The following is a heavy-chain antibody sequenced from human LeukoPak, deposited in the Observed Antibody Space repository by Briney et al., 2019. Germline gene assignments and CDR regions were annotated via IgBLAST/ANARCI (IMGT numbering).Heavy chain of an antibody. J-gene: IGHJ4*02. V-gene: IGHV4-4*02. D-gene: IGHD2-15*01. CDR1: GGSISSTNW. CDR3: ARSRIHAGFLESSGGFLGPPSRADS. Sequence: PSETLSLTCGVSGGSISSTNWWTWIRQPPGKGLDWIGEDHLDGRTNYNPSLESRLTMSVGLSENHISLKLTSVTAADTAVYYCARSRIHAGFLESSGGFLGPPSRADSWGQGSLVTVSS. CDR2: DHLDGRT.